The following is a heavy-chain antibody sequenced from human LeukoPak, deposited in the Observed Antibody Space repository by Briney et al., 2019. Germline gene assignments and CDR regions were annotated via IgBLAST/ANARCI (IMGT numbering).Heavy chain of an antibody. Sequence: GGSLRLSCAASAFTFSSYAMSWVCQAPGKGLEWVSASAGADSTYYADSVQGRFTISRDNSKNTLYLQMSGLRAEDTAVYFCARGAYGDYDSWGQGTLVTVSS. CDR2: SAGADST. D-gene: IGHD4-17*01. J-gene: IGHJ5*01. V-gene: IGHV3-23*01. CDR1: AFTFSSYA. CDR3: ARGAYGDYDS.